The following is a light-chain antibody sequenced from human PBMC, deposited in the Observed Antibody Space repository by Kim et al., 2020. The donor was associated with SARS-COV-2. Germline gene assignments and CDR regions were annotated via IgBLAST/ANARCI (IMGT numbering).Light chain of an antibody. CDR1: KLGYNY. CDR3: QAWDSSTHNYV. J-gene: IGLJ1*01. CDR2: QDN. V-gene: IGLV3-1*01. Sequence: PEQTVSHTRSGYKLGYNYVSGYQQKPGRSPVVVIYQDNQRPSGIPERFSGSNSGNTATLTISGTQAMDEADYYCQAWDSSTHNYVFGAGTKVTVL.